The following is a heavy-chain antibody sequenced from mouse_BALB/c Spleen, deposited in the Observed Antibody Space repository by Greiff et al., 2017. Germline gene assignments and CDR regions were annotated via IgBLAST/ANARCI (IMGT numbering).Heavy chain of an antibody. CDR1: GFSLTSYG. CDR2: IWAGGST. V-gene: IGHV2-9*02. CDR3: AREVLVGGWYFDV. Sequence: VKLMESGPGLVAPSQSLSITCTVSGFSLTSYGVHWVRQPPGKGLEWLGVIWAGGSTNYNSALMSRLSISKDNSKSQVFLKMNSLQTDDTAMYYCAREVLVGGWYFDVWGAGTTVTVSS. J-gene: IGHJ1*01. D-gene: IGHD1-1*01.